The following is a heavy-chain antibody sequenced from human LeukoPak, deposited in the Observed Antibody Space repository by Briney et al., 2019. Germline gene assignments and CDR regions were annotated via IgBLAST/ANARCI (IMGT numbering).Heavy chain of an antibody. CDR1: GFTFSDYY. D-gene: IGHD3-22*01. V-gene: IGHV3-11*05. J-gene: IGHJ1*01. Sequence: GGSLRLSCAASGFTFSDYYMSWIAQPPGKGLEWFSYISSSSSYTNYADSVKGRFTISRDNAKNSLYLQMNSLRAEDTAVYYCAKGSGYYPEYFQHWGQGTLVTVSS. CDR3: AKGSGYYPEYFQH. CDR2: ISSSSSYT.